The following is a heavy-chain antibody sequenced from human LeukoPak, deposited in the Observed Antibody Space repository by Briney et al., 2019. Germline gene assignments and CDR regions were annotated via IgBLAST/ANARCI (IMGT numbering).Heavy chain of an antibody. CDR3: ARDCREMVYYYGMDV. Sequence: GGSLRLSCAAPGFTFSSYGMHWVRQAPGKGLEWVAVIWYDGSNKYYADSVKGRFTISRDNSKNTLYLQMNSLRAEDTAVYYCARDCREMVYYYGMDVWGQGTTVTVSS. J-gene: IGHJ6*02. CDR2: IWYDGSNK. D-gene: IGHD5-24*01. V-gene: IGHV3-33*01. CDR1: GFTFSSYG.